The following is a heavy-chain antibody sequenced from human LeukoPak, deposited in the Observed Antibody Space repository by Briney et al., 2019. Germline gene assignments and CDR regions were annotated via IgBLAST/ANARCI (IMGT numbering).Heavy chain of an antibody. CDR2: ISSDASIT. Sequence: PGGSLRLSCAASGFTFNSYSMHWVRQAPGKGLEWVAVISSDASITYYADSVKGRFTVSRDNSKDTLYLQMNSLRAEDTAIYYCAKDWAGSSSWYYFDSWGQGTLVTVSS. V-gene: IGHV3-30*04. CDR1: GFTFNSYS. J-gene: IGHJ4*02. CDR3: AKDWAGSSSWYYFDS. D-gene: IGHD6-13*01.